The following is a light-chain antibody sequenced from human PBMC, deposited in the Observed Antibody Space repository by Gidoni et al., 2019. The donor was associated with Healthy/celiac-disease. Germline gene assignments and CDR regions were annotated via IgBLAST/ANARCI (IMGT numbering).Light chain of an antibody. CDR2: DAS. CDR1: QSISSA. J-gene: IGKJ4*01. CDR3: QQFNSYPLT. Sequence: ASQLTQSPSSLSASVGDRVTITCRASQSISSALAWYQQKPGKDPKLLIYDASSLESGVPSRFSGSGSGTDFTLTISSLQPEDFATYYCQQFNSYPLTFGEGTKVEIK. V-gene: IGKV1-13*02.